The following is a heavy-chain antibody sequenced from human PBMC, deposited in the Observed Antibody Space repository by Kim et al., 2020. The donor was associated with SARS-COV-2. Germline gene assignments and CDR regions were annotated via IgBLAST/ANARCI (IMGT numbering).Heavy chain of an antibody. D-gene: IGHD2-15*01. CDR1: GFTFSTYS. V-gene: IGHV3-48*02. CDR3: ARDLGYCRGGRCFPLDY. Sequence: GGSLRLSCAASGFTFSTYSMNWVRQDPGKGLEWVSYISSSSSPIHYADSVKGRFTISRDNAKNSLYLQMNSLRDEDTAVYYCARDLGYCRGGRCFPLDYWGQGTLVTVSS. J-gene: IGHJ4*02. CDR2: ISSSSSPI.